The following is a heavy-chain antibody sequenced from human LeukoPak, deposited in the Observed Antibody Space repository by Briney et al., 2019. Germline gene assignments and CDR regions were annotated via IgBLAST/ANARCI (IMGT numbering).Heavy chain of an antibody. J-gene: IGHJ4*02. CDR2: ISGSGGST. CDR1: GFTFSSYA. D-gene: IGHD2-15*01. V-gene: IGHV3-23*01. CDR3: ATIGYCSGGSCYSAYFDY. Sequence: GGSLRLSCAASGFTFSSYAMSWVRQAPGKGLEWVSAISGSGGSTYYADSVKGRFTISRDNSKNTLYLQMDSLRAEDTAVYYCATIGYCSGGSCYSAYFDYWGQGTLVTVSS.